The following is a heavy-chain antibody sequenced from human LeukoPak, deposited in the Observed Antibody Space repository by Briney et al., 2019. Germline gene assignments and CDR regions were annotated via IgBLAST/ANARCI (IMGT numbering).Heavy chain of an antibody. Sequence: SETLSLTCTVSGGSISSYYWSWIRQPPGKGLEWIGYIYYSGSTNYNPSLKSRVTISVDTSKNQFPLKLSSVTAADTAVYYCARGGDCSGGSCYYYYYYMDVWGKGTTVTVSS. CDR2: IYYSGST. J-gene: IGHJ6*03. V-gene: IGHV4-59*01. CDR1: GGSISSYY. D-gene: IGHD2-15*01. CDR3: ARGGDCSGGSCYYYYYYMDV.